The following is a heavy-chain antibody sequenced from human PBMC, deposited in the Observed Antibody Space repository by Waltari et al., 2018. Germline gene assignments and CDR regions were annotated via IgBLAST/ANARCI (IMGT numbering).Heavy chain of an antibody. V-gene: IGHV3-21*01. Sequence: EVQLVESGGGLVKPGGSLRLSCVASGLTFRNYYMHWVRQAPGKGLEWGSVISSMSKNYIYYADSGKGRFTISRDNAENSRFLQMNSLRDGDTAIYYCARERRLQGFDYWGQGALGTVSS. CDR1: GLTFRNYY. D-gene: IGHD4-4*01. J-gene: IGHJ4*02. CDR3: ARERRLQGFDY. CDR2: ISSMSKNYI.